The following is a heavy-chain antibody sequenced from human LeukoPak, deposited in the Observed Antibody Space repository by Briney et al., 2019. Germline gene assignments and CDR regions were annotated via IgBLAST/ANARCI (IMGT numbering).Heavy chain of an antibody. J-gene: IGHJ4*02. V-gene: IGHV3-30*03. Sequence: GGSLRLSCAASGFTFSSYGVHWVRQAPGKGLEWVAVISYDGSNKYYADSVKGRFTISRDNSKNTLYLQMNSLRAEDTAVYYCATAKNYDSSGYPLYYWGQGTLVTVSS. CDR2: ISYDGSNK. D-gene: IGHD3-22*01. CDR1: GFTFSSYG. CDR3: ATAKNYDSSGYPLYY.